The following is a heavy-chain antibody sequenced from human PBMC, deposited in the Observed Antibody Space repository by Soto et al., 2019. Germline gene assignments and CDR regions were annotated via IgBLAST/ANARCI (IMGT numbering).Heavy chain of an antibody. CDR2: ISAYNGNT. J-gene: IGHJ5*02. Sequence: ALVKVSCKASGYTFTSYGISWVRQAPGQGLEWMGWISAYNGNTNYAQKLQGRVTMTTDTSTSTAYMELRSLRSDDTAVYYCARDGGYYYDSSGYYHWGQGTLVTVSS. CDR1: GYTFTSYG. CDR3: ARDGGYYYDSSGYYH. V-gene: IGHV1-18*01. D-gene: IGHD3-22*01.